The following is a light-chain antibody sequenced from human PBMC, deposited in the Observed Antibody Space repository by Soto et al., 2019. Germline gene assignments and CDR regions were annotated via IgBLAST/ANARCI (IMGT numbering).Light chain of an antibody. V-gene: IGLV1-40*01. J-gene: IGLJ2*01. CDR3: QSYDSSLSDVV. CDR2: GDT. CDR1: SSNIGAGYD. Sequence: QSVLTQPPSVSGAPGQRVTISCTGSSSNIGAGYDVPWYQQLPGTAPKLLIYGDTNRPSGVSDRFSGSRSGTSASLAITGLQAEDETDYYCQSYDSSLSDVVFGGGTKVTVL.